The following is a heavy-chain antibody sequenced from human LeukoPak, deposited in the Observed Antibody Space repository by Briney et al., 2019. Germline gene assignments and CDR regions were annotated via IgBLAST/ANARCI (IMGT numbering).Heavy chain of an antibody. CDR2: IWYDGSNK. V-gene: IGHV3-33*01. CDR3: ARDQGTSTTAPKRKGRFDP. Sequence: TGGSLRLSCAASGFNFFTYGMHWVRQAPGKGLEWVAVIWYDGSNKYYADSVKGRFTISRDNSKNTLYLQMTSLRAEDTAVYYCARDQGTSTTAPKRKGRFDPWGQGTLVTVSS. D-gene: IGHD1-1*01. J-gene: IGHJ5*02. CDR1: GFNFFTYG.